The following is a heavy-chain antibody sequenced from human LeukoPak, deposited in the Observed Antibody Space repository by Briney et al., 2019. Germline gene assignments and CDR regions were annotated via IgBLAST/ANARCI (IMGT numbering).Heavy chain of an antibody. CDR1: GFTFSSYA. CDR3: AKDSNSIRDYYYMDV. Sequence: GGSLRLSCAASGFTFSSYAMSWVRQAPGKGLEWVSAISGSGGSTYYADSVKGRFTISRDNSKNTLYLQMNSLRAEDTAVYYCAKDSNSIRDYYYMDVRGKGTTVTVSS. D-gene: IGHD4-11*01. CDR2: ISGSGGST. V-gene: IGHV3-23*01. J-gene: IGHJ6*03.